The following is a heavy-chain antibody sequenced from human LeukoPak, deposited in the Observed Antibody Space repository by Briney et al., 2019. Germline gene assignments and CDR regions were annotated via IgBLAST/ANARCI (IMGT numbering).Heavy chain of an antibody. D-gene: IGHD1-26*01. CDR3: AKDRGY. CDR1: GLTFSTYG. V-gene: IGHV3-23*01. J-gene: IGHJ4*02. CDR2: ISGGGGTT. Sequence: GGSLRLSCETSGLTFSTYGMTWVRQAPGKGLEWVSAISGGGGTTYYADSVKGRFTISRDNSKNTLYLQMSSLRGEDTAVYYCAKDRGYWGQGTLVTVSS.